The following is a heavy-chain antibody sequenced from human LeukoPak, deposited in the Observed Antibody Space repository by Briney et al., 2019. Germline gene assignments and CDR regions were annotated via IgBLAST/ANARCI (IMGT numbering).Heavy chain of an antibody. CDR2: IWYDGSNK. V-gene: IGHV3-33*01. J-gene: IGHJ4*02. D-gene: IGHD3-3*01. CDR1: GVTFSSYG. CDR3: ARDLDSGVVPTYDY. Sequence: GRSLRLSCAASGVTFSSYGMHWGRQAPGKGLEWGAVIWYDGSNKYYADSVKGRFTISRDNSKNTLYLQMNSLRSEDTAVYYCARDLDSGVVPTYDYWGQGTLVTVSS.